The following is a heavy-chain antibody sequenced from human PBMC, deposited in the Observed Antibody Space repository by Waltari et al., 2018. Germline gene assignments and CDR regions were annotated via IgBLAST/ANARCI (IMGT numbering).Heavy chain of an antibody. J-gene: IGHJ4*02. V-gene: IGHV4-4*02. D-gene: IGHD6-19*01. CDR3: ATSSFVAVLDS. CDR1: RGPPSNINL. Sequence: QVQLQESGPGLVKPSGTLSLTCGVSRGPPSNINLWNWIRQAPGKGLEWLGEIHRTGSSNYNPSLKIRLTMSVDKSNSQVSMKLKSLTAADTAVYYCATSSFVAVLDSWGQGTLVTVSS. CDR2: IHRTGSS.